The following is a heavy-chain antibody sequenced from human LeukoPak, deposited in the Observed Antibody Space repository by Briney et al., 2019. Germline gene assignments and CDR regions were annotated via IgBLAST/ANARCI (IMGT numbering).Heavy chain of an antibody. V-gene: IGHV3-23*01. CDR1: GFTFSSYA. CDR3: AKTAIDGDDYTLQGGYFDY. Sequence: GGSLRLSCAASGFTFSSYAMSWVRQAPGKGLEWVSAISGSGGSTYYADSVKGRFTISRDNSKNTLYLQMNSLRAEDTAVYYCAKTAIDGDDYTLQGGYFDYWGQGTLVTVSS. J-gene: IGHJ4*02. CDR2: ISGSGGST. D-gene: IGHD5-24*01.